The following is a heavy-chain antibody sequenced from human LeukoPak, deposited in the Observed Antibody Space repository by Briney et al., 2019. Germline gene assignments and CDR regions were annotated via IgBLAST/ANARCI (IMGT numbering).Heavy chain of an antibody. D-gene: IGHD2-2*01. J-gene: IGHJ6*03. Sequence: SVKVSCKASGGTFSSYAISWVRQAPGQGLEWMGGTIPIFGTANYAQKFLGRVTITTDGSTSTAYMELSSLRSEDTAVYYCARSGDIVVVPATESYYYYMDVWGKGTTVTVSS. CDR1: GGTFSSYA. V-gene: IGHV1-69*05. CDR3: ARSGDIVVVPATESYYYYMDV. CDR2: TIPIFGTA.